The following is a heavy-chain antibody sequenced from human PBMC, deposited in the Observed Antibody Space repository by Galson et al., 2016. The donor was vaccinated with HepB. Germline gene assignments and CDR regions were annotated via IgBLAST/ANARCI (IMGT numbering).Heavy chain of an antibody. Sequence: QSGAEVKKPGESLRISCKASASTFTTYWISWVRQMPGKGLEWMGRIDPTDSSTDYSPSFQGHVTISVDKSINTAYLQWSSLKASDTAMYYCAGHSVDFWGFKDNFYCMDVWGQGTTVTVSS. CDR2: IDPTDSST. CDR1: ASTFTTYW. CDR3: AGHSVDFWGFKDNFYCMDV. V-gene: IGHV5-10-1*01. D-gene: IGHD3-3*01. J-gene: IGHJ6*02.